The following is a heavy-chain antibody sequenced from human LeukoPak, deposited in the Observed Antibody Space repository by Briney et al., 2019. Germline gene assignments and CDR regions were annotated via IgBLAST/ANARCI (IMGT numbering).Heavy chain of an antibody. CDR3: AREGTSGYSSSWQFDY. D-gene: IGHD6-13*01. Sequence: SETLSLTCAVSGGSISSGDYYWSWIRQPPGKGLEWIGYIYYSGSTYYNPSLKSRVTISVDRSKNQFSLKLSSVTAADTAVYYCAREGTSGYSSSWQFDYWGQGTLVTVSS. J-gene: IGHJ4*02. CDR1: GGSISSGDYY. V-gene: IGHV4-31*11. CDR2: IYYSGST.